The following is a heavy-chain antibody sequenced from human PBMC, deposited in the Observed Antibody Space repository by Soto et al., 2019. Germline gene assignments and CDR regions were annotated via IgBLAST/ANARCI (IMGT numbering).Heavy chain of an antibody. CDR1: GFTFSSYE. D-gene: IGHD3-10*01. CDR2: ISSSGSTI. CDR3: ARGSTDAYPGSRIFLF. Sequence: EVQLVESGGGLLQPGGSLRLSFEASGFTFSSYEMNWVRQAPGKGLGGVSYISSSGSTIYYADSVKGRFTISRDNAKNSLYLQMNSLRAEDTAVYYCARGSTDAYPGSRIFLFWGRGTLVTVSA. V-gene: IGHV3-48*03. J-gene: IGHJ4*02.